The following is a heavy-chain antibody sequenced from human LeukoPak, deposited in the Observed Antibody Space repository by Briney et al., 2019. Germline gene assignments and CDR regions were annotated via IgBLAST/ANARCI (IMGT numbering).Heavy chain of an antibody. Sequence: GSSVKVSCKASGGTFSSYAISWVRQAPGQGLEWMGGIIPIFGTANYAQKFQGRVTITADESTSTAYMELSSLRSEDTAVYYCARDGRSLTVSNYMDVWGKGTTVTVSS. D-gene: IGHD4-17*01. J-gene: IGHJ6*03. V-gene: IGHV1-69*01. CDR2: IIPIFGTA. CDR3: ARDGRSLTVSNYMDV. CDR1: GGTFSSYA.